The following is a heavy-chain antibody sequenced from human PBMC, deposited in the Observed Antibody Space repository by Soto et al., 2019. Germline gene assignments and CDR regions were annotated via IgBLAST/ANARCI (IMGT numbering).Heavy chain of an antibody. CDR3: TTDTQPYYDFWSESFDY. V-gene: IGHV3-15*01. Sequence: SLRLSCAASGFTFSNAWMSWVRQAPGKGLEWVGRIKSKTDGGTTDYAAPVKGRSTISRDDSKNTLYLQMNSLKTEDTAVYYCTTDTQPYYDFWSESFDYWGQGTLVTVSS. J-gene: IGHJ4*02. D-gene: IGHD3-3*01. CDR2: IKSKTDGGTT. CDR1: GFTFSNAW.